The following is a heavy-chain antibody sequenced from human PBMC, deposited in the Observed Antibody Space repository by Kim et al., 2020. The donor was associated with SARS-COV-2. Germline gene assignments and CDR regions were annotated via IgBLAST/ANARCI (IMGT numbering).Heavy chain of an antibody. CDR2: ISYDGSNK. CDR1: GFTFSSYA. D-gene: IGHD2-15*01. J-gene: IGHJ4*02. Sequence: GGSLRLSCAASGFTFSSYAMHWVRQAPGKGLEWVAVISYDGSNKYYADSVKGRFTISRDNSKNTLYLQMNSLRAEDTAVYYCARGVVVAATWVDYWGQGTLVTVSS. V-gene: IGHV3-30*04. CDR3: ARGVVVAATWVDY.